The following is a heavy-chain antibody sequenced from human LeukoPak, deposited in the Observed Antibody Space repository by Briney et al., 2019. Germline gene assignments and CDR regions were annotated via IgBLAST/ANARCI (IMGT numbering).Heavy chain of an antibody. J-gene: IGHJ4*02. CDR1: GFTFSSYA. V-gene: IGHV3-23*01. CDR3: AKGRQWLVTYYFEY. D-gene: IGHD6-19*01. Sequence: PGGSLILSCAASGFTFSSYAMSWVRQAPGKGPEWVSGISGSGGMTYHSDSVKGRFTISRDNSKNTLYLQMNSLRAEDMAVYYCAKGRQWLVTYYFEYWGQGTLVTVSS. CDR2: ISGSGGMT.